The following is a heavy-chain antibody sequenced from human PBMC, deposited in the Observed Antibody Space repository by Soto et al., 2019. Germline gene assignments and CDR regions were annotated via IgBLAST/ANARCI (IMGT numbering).Heavy chain of an antibody. J-gene: IGHJ4*02. CDR3: AKGRTGSSYSSSDY. D-gene: IGHD1-26*01. V-gene: IGHV3-23*01. CDR1: GFTFSSYA. CDR2: IVGSGGST. Sequence: GGSLRLSCAASGFTFSSYAMNWVRQAPGKGLEWVSSIVGSGGSTYYAGSVKGRFSISRDDSKSTLFLQMNSLRAEDTAVYYCAKGRTGSSYSSSDYWGQGTLVTVSS.